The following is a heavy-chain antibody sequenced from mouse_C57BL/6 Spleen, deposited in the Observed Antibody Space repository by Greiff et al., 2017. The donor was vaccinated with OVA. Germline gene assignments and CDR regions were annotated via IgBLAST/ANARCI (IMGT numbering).Heavy chain of an antibody. V-gene: IGHV1-52*01. CDR3: ARDYSDYDYSAMDY. J-gene: IGHJ4*01. CDR1: GYTFTSYW. Sequence: QVQLQQPGAELVRPGSSVKLSCKASGYTFTSYWMHWVKQRPIQGLEWIGNIDPSDSETHYNPKFKDKATLTVDKSSSTAYMQLSSLTSEDSAVSYCARDYSDYDYSAMDYWGQGTSVTVSS. D-gene: IGHD2-4*01. CDR2: IDPSDSET.